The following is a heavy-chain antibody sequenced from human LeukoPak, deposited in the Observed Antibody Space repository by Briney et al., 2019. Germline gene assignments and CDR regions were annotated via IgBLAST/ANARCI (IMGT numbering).Heavy chain of an antibody. CDR3: ARMAVTGYDTNSTPNDY. D-gene: IGHD3-22*01. Sequence: PSETLSLTCTVSGGSISSSSYYWGWIRQPPGKGLGWIGSIYYSGSTYYNPPLKSRVTISVDTSKNQFSLKLSSVTAADTAVYYCARMAVTGYDTNSTPNDYWGQGTLVTVSS. J-gene: IGHJ4*02. CDR1: GGSISSSSYY. CDR2: IYYSGST. V-gene: IGHV4-39*01.